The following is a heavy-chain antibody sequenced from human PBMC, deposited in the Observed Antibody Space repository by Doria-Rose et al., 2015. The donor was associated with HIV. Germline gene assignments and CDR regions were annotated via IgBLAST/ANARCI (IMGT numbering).Heavy chain of an antibody. Sequence: QVTLKESGPVLVKPTETLTLTCTVSGVSLSSPGMGVSWIRQSPGQALEWLANILSDDERSYKSSLKSRLTISRGTSKSQVVLTMTDMDPVDTATYYCARIKSSRWYHKYYFDFWGQGTLVIVSA. CDR1: GVSLSSPGMG. V-gene: IGHV2-26*01. CDR2: ILSDDER. J-gene: IGHJ4*02. CDR3: ARIKSSRWYHKYYFDF. D-gene: IGHD6-13*01.